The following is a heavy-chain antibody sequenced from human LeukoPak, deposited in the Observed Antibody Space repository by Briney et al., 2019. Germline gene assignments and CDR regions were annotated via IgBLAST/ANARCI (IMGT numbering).Heavy chain of an antibody. J-gene: IGHJ4*02. CDR3: AKDHVGIAMIVMVLDS. Sequence: PGGSLRLSCAASGFTFSSYGMHWVRQAPGKGLEWVAVIWYDGSNKYYADSVKGRFTISRDNAKKTLYLEMNSLRVEDTAIYYCAKDHVGIAMIVMVLDSWGQGTLVTVSS. CDR1: GFTFSSYG. V-gene: IGHV3-33*03. CDR2: IWYDGSNK. D-gene: IGHD3-22*01.